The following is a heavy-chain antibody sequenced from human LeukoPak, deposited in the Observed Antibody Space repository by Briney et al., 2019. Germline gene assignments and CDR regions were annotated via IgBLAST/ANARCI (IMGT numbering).Heavy chain of an antibody. Sequence: GASVKVSCKASGYTFTDYYMHWVQQAPGKGLEWMGRVDPEDGETIYAEKFQGRVTITADTSTDTAYMELSSLRSEDTAVYYYALKDSAEDAFDIWGQGTMITVSS. D-gene: IGHD2-15*01. CDR1: GYTFTDYY. J-gene: IGHJ3*02. V-gene: IGHV1-69-2*01. CDR3: ALKDSAEDAFDI. CDR2: VDPEDGET.